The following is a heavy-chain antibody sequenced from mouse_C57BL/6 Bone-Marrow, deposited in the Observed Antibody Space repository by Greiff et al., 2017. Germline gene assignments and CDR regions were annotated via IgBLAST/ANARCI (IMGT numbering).Heavy chain of an antibody. CDR1: GYTFTSYG. Sequence: VQLQQSGAELARPGASVKLSCKASGYTFTSYGISWVKQRTGQGLEWIGEIYPRSGNTYYNEKFKGKATLTADKSSSTAYMELRSLTSEDSAVYFCAREKGLRRFAYWGQGTLVTVSA. CDR2: IYPRSGNT. J-gene: IGHJ3*01. V-gene: IGHV1-81*01. CDR3: AREKGLRRFAY. D-gene: IGHD2-4*01.